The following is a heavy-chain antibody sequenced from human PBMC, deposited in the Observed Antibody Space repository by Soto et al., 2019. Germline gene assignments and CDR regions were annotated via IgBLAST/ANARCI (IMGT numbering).Heavy chain of an antibody. D-gene: IGHD1-26*01. Sequence: LXLTCTVSGGSISSSSYYWGWIRQPPGKGLEWIGSIYYSGSTYYNPSLKSRVTISVDTSKNQFSLKLSSVTAADTAVYYCARLRAEPYYYSGMDVCGQGTTVTASS. V-gene: IGHV4-39*01. CDR2: IYYSGST. CDR3: ARLRAEPYYYSGMDV. CDR1: GGSISSSSYY. J-gene: IGHJ6*02.